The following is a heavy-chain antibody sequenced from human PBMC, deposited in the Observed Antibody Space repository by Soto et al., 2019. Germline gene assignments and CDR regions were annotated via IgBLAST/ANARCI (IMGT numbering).Heavy chain of an antibody. J-gene: IGHJ4*02. CDR3: ARGGHVVVVTAAFDY. V-gene: IGHV1-46*03. D-gene: IGHD2-21*02. CDR2: INPSGGHT. CDR1: GNRFSIDY. Sequence: ASVNVYCKAAGNRFSIDYIHWGRQAPGQGLEWMGTINPSGGHTTYAQKFLGRVTMTRDTSTSTLYMELTSLRSEDTAVYYFARGGHVVVVTAAFDYWGQGTLVTVSS.